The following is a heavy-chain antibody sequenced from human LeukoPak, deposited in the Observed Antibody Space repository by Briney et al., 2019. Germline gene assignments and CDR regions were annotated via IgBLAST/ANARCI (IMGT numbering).Heavy chain of an antibody. V-gene: IGHV3-48*01. CDR2: ISSSSSTI. J-gene: IGHJ5*02. D-gene: IGHD3-3*01. CDR3: ARDNIPDFWSGSFDL. Sequence: PGGSLRLSCAASGFTFSSYSMNWVRQAPGKGLEWVSYISSSSSTIYYADSVKGRFTISRDNAKNSLYLQMNSLRAEDTAVYYCARDNIPDFWSGSFDLWGQGTLVTVSS. CDR1: GFTFSSYS.